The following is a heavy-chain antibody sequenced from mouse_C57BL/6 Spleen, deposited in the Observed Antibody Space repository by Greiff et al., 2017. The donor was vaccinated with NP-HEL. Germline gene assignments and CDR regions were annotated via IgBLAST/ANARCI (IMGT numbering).Heavy chain of an antibody. CDR1: GYTFTGYW. Sequence: QVQLQQSGAELMKPGASVKLSCKATGYTFTGYWIEWVKQRPGHGLEWIGEILPGSGSTNYIEKFKGKATFTADTSSNTAYMQLSSLTTEDSAIYYCARSRGYFDVWGTGTTVTVSS. CDR3: ARSRGYFDV. J-gene: IGHJ1*03. CDR2: ILPGSGST. V-gene: IGHV1-9*01.